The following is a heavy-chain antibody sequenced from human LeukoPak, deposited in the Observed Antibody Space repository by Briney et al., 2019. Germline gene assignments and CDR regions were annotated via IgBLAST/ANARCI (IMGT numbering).Heavy chain of an antibody. Sequence: GGSLRLSCAASGFTFSDYYMSWIRQSPGKGLEWVSYISSSGSSIYYADSVKGRFTISRDNAKNSLYLQMNSLRAEDTAVYHCARDSYYYDSSGTPPLDYFDYWGQGILVTVSS. V-gene: IGHV3-11*01. CDR3: ARDSYYYDSSGTPPLDYFDY. CDR1: GFTFSDYY. CDR2: ISSSGSSI. D-gene: IGHD3-22*01. J-gene: IGHJ4*02.